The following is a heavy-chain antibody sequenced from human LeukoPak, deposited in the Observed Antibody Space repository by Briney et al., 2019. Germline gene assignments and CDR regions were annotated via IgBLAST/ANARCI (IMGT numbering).Heavy chain of an antibody. D-gene: IGHD5-24*01. CDR1: GGTFSSYA. J-gene: IGHJ4*02. CDR2: IIPIFGTA. V-gene: IGHV1-69*13. Sequence: GASVKVSCKASGGTFSSYAVSWVRQAPGQGLEWMGGIIPIFGTANYAQKFQGRVTITADESTSTAYMELSSLRSEDTAVYYCARETVEEMATIASLGIEYYFDYWGQGTLVTVSS. CDR3: ARETVEEMATIASLGIEYYFDY.